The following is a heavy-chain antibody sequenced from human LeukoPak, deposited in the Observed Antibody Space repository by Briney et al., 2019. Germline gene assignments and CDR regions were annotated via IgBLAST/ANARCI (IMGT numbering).Heavy chain of an antibody. V-gene: IGHV4-34*01. J-gene: IGHJ5*02. CDR1: GFTFSSSW. D-gene: IGHD2-15*01. Sequence: PGGSLRLSCAASGFTFSSSWLTWIRQPPGKGLEWIGEINHSGSTNYNPSLKSRVTISVGTSKNQFSLKLSSVTAADTAVYYCARGPRIIGYCSGGSCYWFDPWGQGTLVTVSS. CDR2: INHSGST. CDR3: ARGPRIIGYCSGGSCYWFDP.